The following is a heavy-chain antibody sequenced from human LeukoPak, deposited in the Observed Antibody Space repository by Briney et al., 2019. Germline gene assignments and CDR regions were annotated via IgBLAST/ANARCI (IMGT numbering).Heavy chain of an antibody. CDR1: GGSFSGYY. D-gene: IGHD6-6*01. V-gene: IGHV4-34*01. Sequence: SETLSLTCAVYGGSFSGYYWSWIRQPPGKGLEWIGEINHSGSTNYNPSLKSRVTISVDTSKNQFSLKLSSVSAADTAVYYCASPSGYGMDVWGQGTTVTVSS. CDR2: INHSGST. CDR3: ASPSGYGMDV. J-gene: IGHJ6*02.